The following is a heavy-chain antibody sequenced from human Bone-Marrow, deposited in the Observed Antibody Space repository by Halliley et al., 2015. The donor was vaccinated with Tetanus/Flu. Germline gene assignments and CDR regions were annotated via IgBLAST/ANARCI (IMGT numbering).Heavy chain of an antibody. CDR2: ISSRGSYI. Sequence: KGPEWLSSISSRGSYIFYADSVKGRFTISRDNAQTSLFLQMNNLRVDDTAIYYCATIDPLDNWGQGTPVPVSS. CDR3: ATIDPLDN. V-gene: IGHV3-21*01. J-gene: IGHJ4*02.